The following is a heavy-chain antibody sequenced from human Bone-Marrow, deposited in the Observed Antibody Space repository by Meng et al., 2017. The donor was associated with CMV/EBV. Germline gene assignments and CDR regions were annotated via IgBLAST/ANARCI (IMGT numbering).Heavy chain of an antibody. Sequence: GESLKISCAASGFTFSSYAMSWVRQAPGKGLEWVSAISGSGGSTYYADSVKGRFTISRDNSKNTLYLQMNSLRAEDTAVYYCARVRWWTGTHFDYWGQGTLVTVSS. V-gene: IGHV3-23*01. CDR2: ISGSGGST. D-gene: IGHD1/OR15-1a*01. CDR1: GFTFSSYA. J-gene: IGHJ4*02. CDR3: ARVRWWTGTHFDY.